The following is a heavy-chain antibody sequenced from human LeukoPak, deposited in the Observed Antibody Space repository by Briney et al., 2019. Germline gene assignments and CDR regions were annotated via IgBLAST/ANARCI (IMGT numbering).Heavy chain of an antibody. D-gene: IGHD1-14*01. CDR1: GYSFTTYW. V-gene: IGHV5-51*01. J-gene: IGHJ4*02. CDR3: ARRDTTWLLDY. CDR2: IYPGDSDT. Sequence: GESLEISCKGSGYSFTTYWIGWVRQMPGKGLEWMGIIYPGDSDTRYSPSFQGQVTISADKSITTAYLQWSSLKASDTAMYYCARRDTTWLLDYWGQGTLVTVSS.